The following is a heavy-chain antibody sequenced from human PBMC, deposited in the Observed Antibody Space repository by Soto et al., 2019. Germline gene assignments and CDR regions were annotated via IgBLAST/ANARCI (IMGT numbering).Heavy chain of an antibody. CDR1: GYTFTSYG. J-gene: IGHJ4*02. CDR2: ISAYNGNT. CDR3: ARDPERIMITFGGVIVPKIFDY. Sequence: GASVKVSCKASGYTFTSYGIIWVRQAPGQGLEWMGWISAYNGNTNYAQKPQGRVTMTTDTSTSTAYMELRSLRSDDTAVYYCARDPERIMITFGGVIVPKIFDYWRQGTLVTVSS. D-gene: IGHD3-16*02. V-gene: IGHV1-18*01.